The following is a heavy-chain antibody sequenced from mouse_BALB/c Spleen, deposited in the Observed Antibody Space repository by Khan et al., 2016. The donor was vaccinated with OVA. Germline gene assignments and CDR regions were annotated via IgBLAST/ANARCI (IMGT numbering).Heavy chain of an antibody. CDR3: ARVDGGDFDY. Sequence: EVQLVESGPGLVKPSQSLSLTCTVTGYSITSDYAWNWIRQFPGNKLEWMGFISYSGNTNYNPSLKSRISITRDTSKNQFFLQLNSLTTEDTATCYCARVDGGDFDYWGQGTTLTVSS. CDR1: GYSITSDYA. D-gene: IGHD2-3*01. CDR2: ISYSGNT. V-gene: IGHV3-2*02. J-gene: IGHJ2*01.